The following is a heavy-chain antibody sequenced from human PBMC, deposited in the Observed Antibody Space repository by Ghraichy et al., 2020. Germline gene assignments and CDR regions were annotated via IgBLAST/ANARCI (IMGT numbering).Heavy chain of an antibody. Sequence: ASVKVSCKASGYTFTTYDINWVRQATGQGLEWMGWMNPNSGNIDYAQKFQGRVIMTRNTSISTAYMELSSLRSEDTAVYYCAGSRSSSGYRRLDYWGQGTLVTVSS. CDR3: AGSRSSSGYRRLDY. D-gene: IGHD3-22*01. CDR2: MNPNSGNI. J-gene: IGHJ4*02. CDR1: GYTFTTYD. V-gene: IGHV1-8*01.